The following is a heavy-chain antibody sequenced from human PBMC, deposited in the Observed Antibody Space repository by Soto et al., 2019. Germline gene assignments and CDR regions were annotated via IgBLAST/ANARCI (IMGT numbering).Heavy chain of an antibody. V-gene: IGHV4-34*01. J-gene: IGHJ4*02. CDR1: GGSFSGYY. Sequence: NPSETLSLTCAVYGGSFSGYYWSWIRQPPGKGLEWIGEINHSGSTNYNPSLKSRVTISVDTSKNQFSLKLSSVTAADTAVYYCARIARYSSGWSWGQGTLVTVSS. CDR3: ARIARYSSGWS. CDR2: INHSGST. D-gene: IGHD6-19*01.